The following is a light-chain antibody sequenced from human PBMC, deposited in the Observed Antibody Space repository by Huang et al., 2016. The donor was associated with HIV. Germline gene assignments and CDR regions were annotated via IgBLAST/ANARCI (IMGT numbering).Light chain of an antibody. Sequence: DIVLTQSPATLSLSPGERATLSCMASQSVNNFIGWHQQKPGQAPRLLIYDASNRAAGIPARFSGSGSGTDFTLTISSLEPEDSAVYYCQQRSNWPHTFGQGTKLEIK. CDR1: QSVNNF. V-gene: IGKV3-11*01. J-gene: IGKJ2*01. CDR3: QQRSNWPHT. CDR2: DAS.